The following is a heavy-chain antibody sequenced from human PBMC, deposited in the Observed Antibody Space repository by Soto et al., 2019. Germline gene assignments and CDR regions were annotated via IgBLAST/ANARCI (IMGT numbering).Heavy chain of an antibody. D-gene: IGHD3-16*02. V-gene: IGHV4-31*02. CDR2: IYYSGRT. CDR1: AGYTRSGGCS. Sequence: PSEIMSLTRPVSAGYTRSGGCSWSWLIPHSGKGLEWIGYIYYSGRTYYNPSLKSRVTISVDTSKNHLSLKVASVTAADTAVYYCAKVVRGVGNWFDPWGQGTLVTVSS. J-gene: IGHJ5*02. CDR3: AKVVRGVGNWFDP.